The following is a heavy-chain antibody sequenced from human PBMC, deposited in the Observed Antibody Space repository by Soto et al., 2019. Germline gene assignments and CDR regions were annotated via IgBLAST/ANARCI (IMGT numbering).Heavy chain of an antibody. Sequence: SETLSLTCTVSGGSIDSGDYYWSWIRQPPGKGLEWIGYVYHSGSTNYNPSLKSRVTISVDKSKNQFSLKLSSVTAADTAVYYCARAGSSWYDGMDVWGQGTTVTVSS. D-gene: IGHD6-13*01. CDR1: GGSIDSGDYY. J-gene: IGHJ6*02. CDR2: VYHSGST. CDR3: ARAGSSWYDGMDV. V-gene: IGHV4-61*08.